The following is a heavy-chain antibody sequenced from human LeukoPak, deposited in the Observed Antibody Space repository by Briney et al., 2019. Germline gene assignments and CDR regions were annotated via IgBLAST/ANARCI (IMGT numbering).Heavy chain of an antibody. J-gene: IGHJ4*02. CDR3: ASGQDYYDGSGPGDY. D-gene: IGHD3-22*01. V-gene: IGHV4-34*01. CDR2: INHSGST. Sequence: SETLSLTCAVYGGSFSGYYWSWIRQPPGKGLEWIGEINHSGSTNYNPSLKSRVTISVDTSKNQFSPKLSSVTAADTAVYYCASGQDYYDGSGPGDYWGQGTLVTVSS. CDR1: GGSFSGYY.